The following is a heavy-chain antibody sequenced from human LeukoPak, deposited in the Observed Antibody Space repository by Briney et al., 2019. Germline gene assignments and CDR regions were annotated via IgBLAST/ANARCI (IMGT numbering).Heavy chain of an antibody. J-gene: IGHJ6*03. D-gene: IGHD4-11*01. V-gene: IGHV3-38-3*01. CDR1: GFTVSSNE. CDR2: ISGGST. Sequence: GGSLRLSCAASGFTVSSNEMSWVRQAPGKGLEWVSSISGGSTYYADSRKGRFTISRDNSKNTLHLQMNSLRAEDTAVYYCATYSNFEGYYYYYMDVWGKGTTVTVSS. CDR3: ATYSNFEGYYYYYMDV.